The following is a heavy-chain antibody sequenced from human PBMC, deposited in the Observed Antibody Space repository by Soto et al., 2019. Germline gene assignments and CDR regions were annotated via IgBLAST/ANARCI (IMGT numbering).Heavy chain of an antibody. CDR3: AKAGYGSGSYYTLSFDY. D-gene: IGHD3-10*01. J-gene: IGHJ4*02. CDR1: GFTFSSHA. V-gene: IGHV3-23*01. Sequence: EVQLLESGGGLVQPGGSLRLSCAGSGFTFSSHAVSWVRHAPGKGLECVSSITNTGGSTYYADSVKGRFTISRDNSKNTVYLQMNSLRAEDTAVYYCAKAGYGSGSYYTLSFDYWGQGSLVTVSS. CDR2: ITNTGGST.